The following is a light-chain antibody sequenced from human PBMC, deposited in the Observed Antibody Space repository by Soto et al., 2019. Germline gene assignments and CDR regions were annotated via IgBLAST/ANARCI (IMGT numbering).Light chain of an antibody. CDR2: DNN. Sequence: QSVLTQPPSVSAAPGQMVTISCSGSSSNIGNNYVSWYQQLPGTAPKVLIYDNNKRPSGIPDRFSGSKSGTSATLGISGLQTGDEADYYCGTWDSSLSAYVFXTGTKVTVL. V-gene: IGLV1-51*01. CDR1: SSNIGNNY. J-gene: IGLJ1*01. CDR3: GTWDSSLSAYV.